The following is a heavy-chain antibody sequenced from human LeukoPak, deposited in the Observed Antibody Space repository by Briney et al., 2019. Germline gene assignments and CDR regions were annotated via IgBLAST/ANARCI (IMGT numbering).Heavy chain of an antibody. Sequence: GGSLRLSCAASGFTFSAYWMHWVRQAPGKGLVWVSRINSDGSSTSYADSVKGRFTISRDNSKNTLYLQMNSLRAEDTAVYYCARVLLMYSSSFGFDYWGQGTLVTVSS. CDR2: INSDGSST. V-gene: IGHV3-74*01. CDR1: GFTFSAYW. J-gene: IGHJ4*02. CDR3: ARVLLMYSSSFGFDY. D-gene: IGHD6-6*01.